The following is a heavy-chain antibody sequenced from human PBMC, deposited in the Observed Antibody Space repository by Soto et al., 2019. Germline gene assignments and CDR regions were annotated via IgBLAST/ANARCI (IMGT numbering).Heavy chain of an antibody. CDR2: ISYSGRT. CDR3: ARGSIFGVVLNAFDI. V-gene: IGHV4-31*11. CDR1: GGSISGNGYY. D-gene: IGHD3-3*01. J-gene: IGHJ3*02. Sequence: QVQLQESGPGLVKPSQTLSLTCAVSGGSISGNGYYWNWIRQHPGKGLEWNGYISYSGRTFYSPSLQSRVTTSLDTSKNQFSLTLSSVTAADTAIYYCARGSIFGVVLNAFDIWGQGTMVAVSS.